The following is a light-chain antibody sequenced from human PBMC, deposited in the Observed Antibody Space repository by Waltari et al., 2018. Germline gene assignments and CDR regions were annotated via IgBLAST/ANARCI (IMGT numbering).Light chain of an antibody. CDR2: STN. CDR3: VLYMGSGIYV. Sequence: QAVVTQEPSFSVSPGGTVTLTCGLSSGSVSTNSYPNWYQQTPGQTPTTLIFSTNPRSSGVPYPFSGSILGNKAALTITGAQADDESDYFCVLYMGSGIYVFGTGTKVTVL. V-gene: IGLV8-61*01. CDR1: SGSVSTNSY. J-gene: IGLJ1*01.